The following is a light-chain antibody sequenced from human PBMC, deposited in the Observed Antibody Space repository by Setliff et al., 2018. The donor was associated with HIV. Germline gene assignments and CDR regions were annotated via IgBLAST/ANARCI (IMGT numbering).Light chain of an antibody. Sequence: QSALTQVASVSGSPGQSITISCTGTSSDVGGHDYVSWYQQHPDKAPKLIIYDVTNRPSGISDRFSGSKSGNTASLTISGLQTEDEATYFCSSYTNSVPRVFGTGTKVTVL. V-gene: IGLV2-14*01. CDR1: SSDVGGHDY. CDR3: SSYTNSVPRV. J-gene: IGLJ1*01. CDR2: DVT.